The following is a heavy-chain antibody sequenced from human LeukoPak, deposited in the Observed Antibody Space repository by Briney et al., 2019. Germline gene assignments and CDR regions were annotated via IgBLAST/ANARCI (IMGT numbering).Heavy chain of an antibody. J-gene: IGHJ1*01. V-gene: IGHV3-21*01. CDR1: GFTFSSYS. CDR3: ARSGKYCGGDCYPAEYFQH. CDR2: ISSSSSYI. Sequence: GGSLRLSCAASGFTFSSYSMNWVRQAPGKGLEWVSSISSSSSYIYYADSVKGRFTISSDNAKNSLYLQMNSLRAEDTAVYYCARSGKYCGGDCYPAEYFQHWGQGTLVTVSS. D-gene: IGHD2-21*02.